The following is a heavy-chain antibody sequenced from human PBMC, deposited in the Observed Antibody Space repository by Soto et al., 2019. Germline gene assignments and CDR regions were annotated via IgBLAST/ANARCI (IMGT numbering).Heavy chain of an antibody. CDR3: TSDTFGARDS. CDR1: GFAFSSEW. Sequence: LRLSCAASGFAFSSEWMHWVRQAPGKGLVWVSRIDPYDTGITYADSVKGRFTISRDNAKNTLYLQMNSLRAEDTAVYYCTSDTFGARDSWGQGTLVTVSS. V-gene: IGHV3-74*01. D-gene: IGHD2-15*01. CDR2: IDPYDTGI. J-gene: IGHJ4*02.